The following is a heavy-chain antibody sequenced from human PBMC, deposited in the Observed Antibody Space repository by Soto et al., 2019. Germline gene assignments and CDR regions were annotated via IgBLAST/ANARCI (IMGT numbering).Heavy chain of an antibody. CDR2: FYDSGST. CDR1: SGSVSSGSFY. Sequence: PSETLSLTCTVSSGSVSSGSFYWSWIRRPPGKGLEWIGYFYDSGSTNYNPSLRSRVTMSVDTSKNQFSLKLSSVTAADTAVYYCAASAPPATNYYYAMDVWGQGTTVTVSS. J-gene: IGHJ6*02. CDR3: AASAPPATNYYYAMDV. D-gene: IGHD5-12*01. V-gene: IGHV4-61*01.